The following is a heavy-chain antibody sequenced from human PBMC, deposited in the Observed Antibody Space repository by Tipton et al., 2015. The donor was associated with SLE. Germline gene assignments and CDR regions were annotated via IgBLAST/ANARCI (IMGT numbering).Heavy chain of an antibody. CDR1: GFTFSDYY. CDR3: AKGLSFDFWSGFGMDV. Sequence: SLRLSCAASGFTFSDYYMSWIRQAPGKGLEWVSYISSSGSTIYYADSVKGRFTVSRDDSKNTLYLQVSSLRAEDTAIYYCAKGLSFDFWSGFGMDVWGQGTTVTVS. CDR2: ISSSGSTI. J-gene: IGHJ6*02. D-gene: IGHD3-3*01. V-gene: IGHV3-11*01.